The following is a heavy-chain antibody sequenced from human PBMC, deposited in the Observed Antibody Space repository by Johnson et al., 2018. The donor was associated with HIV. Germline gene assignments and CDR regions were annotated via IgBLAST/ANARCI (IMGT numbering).Heavy chain of an antibody. D-gene: IGHD5-18*01. Sequence: QVQLVESGGGVVQPGRSLRLSCAASGFTFSNSAMHWVRQAPGKGLEWVAVISYVGTNEYYADSVKGRFTISRDNSKNTLYLQMNSLRAEDTAVYYCARDLDTAMVTCAFDIWGQGTMVTVSS. CDR3: ARDLDTAMVTCAFDI. CDR2: ISYVGTNE. V-gene: IGHV3-30*04. CDR1: GFTFSNSA. J-gene: IGHJ3*02.